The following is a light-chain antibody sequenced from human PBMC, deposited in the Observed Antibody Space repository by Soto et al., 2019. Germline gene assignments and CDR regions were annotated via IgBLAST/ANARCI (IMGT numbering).Light chain of an antibody. Sequence: EIVLTQSPGTLSLSPGERATLSCRASQSITSSYLAWYQQKPGQAPRLIIYGASRRATGIPDRFSGSVSGTDFTLTISRLEPEDFAVYYCQQYGSSLWTFGQGTKVEIK. CDR3: QQYGSSLWT. CDR2: GAS. CDR1: QSITSSY. V-gene: IGKV3-20*01. J-gene: IGKJ1*01.